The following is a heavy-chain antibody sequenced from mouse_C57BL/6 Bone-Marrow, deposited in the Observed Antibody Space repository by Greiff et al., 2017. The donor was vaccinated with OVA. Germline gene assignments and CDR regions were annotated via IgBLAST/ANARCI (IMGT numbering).Heavy chain of an antibody. CDR1: GYTFTGYW. V-gene: IGHV1-9*01. Sequence: VQLQQSGAELMKPGASVKLSCKATGYTFTGYWIEWVKQRPGHGLEWIGEIYPRSGNTYYNEKFKGKATLTADKSSSTAYMELRSLTSEDSAVYFCAREGGIYYRGYFDYWGQGTTLTVSS. J-gene: IGHJ2*01. D-gene: IGHD2-1*01. CDR2: IYPRSGNT. CDR3: AREGGIYYRGYFDY.